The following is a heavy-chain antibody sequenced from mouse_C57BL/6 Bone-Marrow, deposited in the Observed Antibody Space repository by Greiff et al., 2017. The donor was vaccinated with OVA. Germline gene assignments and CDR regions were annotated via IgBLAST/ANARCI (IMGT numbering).Heavy chain of an antibody. CDR3: ARFGYGSSYDAMDY. CDR1: GYAFSSSW. CDR2: IYPGDGDT. V-gene: IGHV1-82*01. Sequence: VQLVESGPELVKPGASVKISCKASGYAFSSSWMNWVKQRPGKGLEWIGRIYPGDGDTNYNGKFKGKATLTADKSSSTAYMQLSSLTSEDSAVYFCARFGYGSSYDAMDYWGQGTSVTVSS. J-gene: IGHJ4*01. D-gene: IGHD1-1*01.